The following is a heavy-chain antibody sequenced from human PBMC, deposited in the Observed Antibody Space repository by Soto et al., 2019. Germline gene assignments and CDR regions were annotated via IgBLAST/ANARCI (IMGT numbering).Heavy chain of an antibody. D-gene: IGHD2-21*02. CDR2: IIPIFGTA. J-gene: IGHJ4*02. V-gene: IGHV1-69*13. CDR3: VGIYGGNSIDY. Sequence: GASVKVSCKASGGTFSSYAISWVRQAPGQGLEWMGGIIPIFGTANYAQKFQGRVTITADGSTSTAYMELSSLRSEDTAVYYCVGIYGGNSIDYWGQGTLVTVSS. CDR1: GGTFSSYA.